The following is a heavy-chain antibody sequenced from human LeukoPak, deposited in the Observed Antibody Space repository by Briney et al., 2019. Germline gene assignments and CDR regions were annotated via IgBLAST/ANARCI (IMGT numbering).Heavy chain of an antibody. V-gene: IGHV4-39*02. J-gene: IGHJ5*02. CDR2: MFYGGRT. Sequence: PSETLSLTCSVSGGSISTSDNHWDWIRQPPGKGLEWIGSMFYGGRTFYSPSLKSRVTISVDASKNQYSLRLNSVTAADTAVYYCAGDRHRIAAAGFVWFDPWGQGTLVTVSS. D-gene: IGHD6-13*01. CDR1: GGSISTSDNH. CDR3: AGDRHRIAAAGFVWFDP.